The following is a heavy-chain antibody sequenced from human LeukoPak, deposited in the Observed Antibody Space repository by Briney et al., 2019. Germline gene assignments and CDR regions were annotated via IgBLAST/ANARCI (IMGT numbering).Heavy chain of an antibody. CDR2: ISGSGGST. V-gene: IGHV3-23*01. CDR3: ATGSDLWFGET. CDR1: GFTFSSYA. J-gene: IGHJ4*02. D-gene: IGHD3-10*01. Sequence: PGGSLRLSCAASGFTFSSYAMSWVHHAPGEGLEWVSVISGSGGSTYYADSVKRRFTISRDNSKNTVYLQMNSLRAEDTAVYYCATGSDLWFGETWGQGTLVTVSS.